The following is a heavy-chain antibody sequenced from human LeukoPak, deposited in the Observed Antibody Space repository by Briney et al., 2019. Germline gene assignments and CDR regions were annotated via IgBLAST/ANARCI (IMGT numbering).Heavy chain of an antibody. CDR1: GGSFSVYY. J-gene: IGHJ4*02. Sequence: SETLSLTCAVYGGSFSVYYWSWIRQPPGKGLEWIGEISHSGGTNYNPSLKSRVTISVDTSKNQFSLYLSSVTAADTAVYYCAREGGPYRPLDYSGQGTLVTVAS. CDR2: ISHSGGT. V-gene: IGHV4-34*01. CDR3: AREGGPYRPLDY.